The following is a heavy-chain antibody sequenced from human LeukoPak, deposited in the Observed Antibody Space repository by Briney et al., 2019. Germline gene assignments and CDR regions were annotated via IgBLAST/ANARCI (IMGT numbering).Heavy chain of an antibody. CDR1: GFTFSSYA. D-gene: IGHD1-26*01. CDR2: ISYDGSNK. CDR3: AKDLLVGATIDYYYGMDV. V-gene: IGHV3-30*04. Sequence: GGSLRLSCAASGFTFSSYAMHWVRQAPGKGLEWVAVISYDGSNKYYADSVKGRFTISRDNSKNTLYLQMNSLRAEDTAVYYCAKDLLVGATIDYYYGMDVWGQGTTVTVSS. J-gene: IGHJ6*02.